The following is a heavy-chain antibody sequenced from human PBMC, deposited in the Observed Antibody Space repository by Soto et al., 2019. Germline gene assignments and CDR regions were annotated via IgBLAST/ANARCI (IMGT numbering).Heavy chain of an antibody. Sequence: GGSLRLSCAASGFTFSSYWMHWVRQAPGKGLVWVSRINSDGSSTSYADSVKGRFTISRDNAKNRLYLQMNSLRAEDMAVYYCARDIAARPLYYYYGMDVWGQGTTVTVSS. J-gene: IGHJ6*02. CDR3: ARDIAARPLYYYYGMDV. D-gene: IGHD6-6*01. V-gene: IGHV3-74*01. CDR2: INSDGSST. CDR1: GFTFSSYW.